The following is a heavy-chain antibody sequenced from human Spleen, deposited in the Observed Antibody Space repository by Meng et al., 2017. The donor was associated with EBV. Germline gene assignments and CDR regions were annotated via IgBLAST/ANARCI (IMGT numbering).Heavy chain of an antibody. Sequence: QVQLVESGAEVKKPGASVKVSCKASGYSFRSFGITWVRQAPGQGLEWVGWISVYSGISKSAQKFEGRVTITADDSTSTAYMELSSLRSEDTAVYYCARDPGYQKIDPWGQGTLVTVSS. CDR2: ISVYSGIS. CDR1: GYSFRSFG. J-gene: IGHJ5*02. V-gene: IGHV1-18*01. CDR3: ARDPGYQKIDP. D-gene: IGHD6-13*01.